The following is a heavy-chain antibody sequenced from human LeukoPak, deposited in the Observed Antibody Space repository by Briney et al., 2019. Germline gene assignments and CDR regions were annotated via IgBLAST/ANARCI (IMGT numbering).Heavy chain of an antibody. CDR1: GGTFSSYV. D-gene: IGHD5-12*01. CDR3: ARVGGGYDQNWFDP. CDR2: IIPILDIA. J-gene: IGHJ5*02. Sequence: ASVKVSCKASGGTFSSYVISWVRQAPGQGLEWMGRIIPILDIANYAQKFQGRVTITADKFTSTAYMELSNLRSEDTAVYYCARVGGGYDQNWFDPWGQGTLVTVSS. V-gene: IGHV1-69*04.